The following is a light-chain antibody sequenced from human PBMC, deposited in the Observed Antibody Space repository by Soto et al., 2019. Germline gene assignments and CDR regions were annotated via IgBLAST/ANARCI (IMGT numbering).Light chain of an antibody. CDR3: GTWDNSLSAGV. Sequence: QSVLTQPPSVSAAPGQKVTISCSGSNSNIGNNYVSWYQQLPGTAPKLLIYDNNKRPSGIPDRFSGSKSGTSATLGITGLQTGDEADYYCGTWDNSLSAGVFGGGTKLTVL. CDR1: NSNIGNNY. CDR2: DNN. J-gene: IGLJ2*01. V-gene: IGLV1-51*01.